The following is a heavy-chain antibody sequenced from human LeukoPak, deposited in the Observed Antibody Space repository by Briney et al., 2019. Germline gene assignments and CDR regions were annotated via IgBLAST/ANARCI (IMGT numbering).Heavy chain of an antibody. D-gene: IGHD2-15*01. CDR1: GFTFSRYW. V-gene: IGHV3-74*01. CDR2: ISADGSVT. J-gene: IGHJ5*02. Sequence: GGSLRLSCADSGFTFSRYWMHWVRQTQGKGLVWVSCISADGSVTRYADSVKGRFTISRDNTKSTLYLQMHSLRAEDTAVYYCATAGGDGSRMGFDPWGQGTLVTVSS. CDR3: ATAGGDGSRMGFDP.